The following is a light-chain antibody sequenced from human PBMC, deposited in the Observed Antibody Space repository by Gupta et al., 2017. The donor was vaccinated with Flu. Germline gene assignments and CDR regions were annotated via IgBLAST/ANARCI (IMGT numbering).Light chain of an antibody. CDR1: ALPKQY. CDR3: QSADSTGTYGV. Sequence: SYELTQPPSVSVSPGQTARITCSGDALPKQYAYWYQQKQGQAPVLVIYNDSERPSGIPERSSGSSSGTTVTLTISGVQAEDEADYYCQSADSTGTYGVFGGGTKLTVL. J-gene: IGLJ3*02. CDR2: NDS. V-gene: IGLV3-25*03.